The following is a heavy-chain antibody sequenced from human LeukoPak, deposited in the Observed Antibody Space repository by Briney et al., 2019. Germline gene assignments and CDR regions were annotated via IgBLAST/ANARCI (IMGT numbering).Heavy chain of an antibody. V-gene: IGHV1-2*02. D-gene: IGHD2/OR15-2a*01. CDR1: RFIPTDHS. CDR2: IGPHSRFT. J-gene: IGHJ4*02. CDR3: VREGEGLLSKDFDY. Sequence: HRASVKVSCKSSRFIPTDHSIHCVRHVPGQGLEWMGYIGPHSRFTSSPQEFQGRGTTTRDTPTTTAYMELTGLTYDGAAVYFCVREGEGLLSKDFDYWGQGTLVTVCS.